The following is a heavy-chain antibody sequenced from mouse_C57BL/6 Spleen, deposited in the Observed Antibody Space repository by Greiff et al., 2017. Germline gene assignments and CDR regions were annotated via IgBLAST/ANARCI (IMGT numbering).Heavy chain of an antibody. CDR3: AREANLHFDY. J-gene: IGHJ2*01. CDR2: IYPGSGST. V-gene: IGHV1-55*01. Sequence: QVQLQQPGAELVKPGASVKMSCKASGYTFTSYWITWVKQRPGQGLEWIGDIYPGSGSTNYNEKFKSKATLTVDKSSSTAYMQLSSLTSEDSAVYYCAREANLHFDYWGQGTTLTVSS. D-gene: IGHD3-2*02. CDR1: GYTFTSYW.